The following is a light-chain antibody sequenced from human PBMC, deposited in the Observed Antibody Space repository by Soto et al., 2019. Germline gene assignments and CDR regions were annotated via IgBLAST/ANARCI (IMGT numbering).Light chain of an antibody. V-gene: IGKV4-1*01. J-gene: IGKJ1*01. CDR2: WAS. CDR1: QSVLYRSTNKNY. CDR3: QQYYSIPRT. Sequence: DIVMTQSPDSLAVSLGERATINCKSSQSVLYRSTNKNYLAWYQQKPGQPPKLLIYWASTRESGVPDRFSGSGSGTDVTLTISSLQAEDVAVYYCQQYYSIPRTFGQGTKVEIK.